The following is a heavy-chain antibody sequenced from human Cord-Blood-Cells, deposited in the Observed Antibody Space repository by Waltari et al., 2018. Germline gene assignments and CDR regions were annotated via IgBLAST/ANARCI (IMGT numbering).Heavy chain of an antibody. CDR2: IIPIFGTA. CDR3: ASHKDIVVVPAAIVAFDI. Sequence: QVQLVQSGAEVKKPGSSVKVSCKASGGTFSSYAISWVRQAPGKGLEWMGGIIPIFGTANYAQKFQGRVTITADESTSTAYMELSSLRSEDTAVYYCASHKDIVVVPAAIVAFDIWGQGTMVTVSS. CDR1: GGTFSSYA. V-gene: IGHV1-69*01. D-gene: IGHD2-2*02. J-gene: IGHJ3*02.